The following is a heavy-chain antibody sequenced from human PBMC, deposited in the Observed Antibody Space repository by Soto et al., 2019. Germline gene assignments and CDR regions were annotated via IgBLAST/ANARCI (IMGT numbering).Heavy chain of an antibody. CDR1: GFTFSTYS. V-gene: IGHV3-48*01. CDR2: ISSSSSTI. J-gene: IGHJ4*02. D-gene: IGHD1-26*01. CDR3: ARESSGTYAY. Sequence: EVQLVESGGGLVQPGGSLRLSCAASGFTFSTYSMNWVRQAPGKGLEWVSYISSSSSTIYYADSVKGRFTISRDNAKNSLYLQMNSLRAEDTAVYYCARESSGTYAYWGQGTLVTVSS.